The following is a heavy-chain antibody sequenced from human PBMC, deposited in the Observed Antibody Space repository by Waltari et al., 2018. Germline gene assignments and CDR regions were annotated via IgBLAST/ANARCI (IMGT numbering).Heavy chain of an antibody. Sequence: QVQLVQSGAEVKKPGASVKVSCKVSGYTLTELSMHWVRQAPGKGLEWMGGLDPKEGETIYEKKSRGRVTMTEEKSTETAYRERSSRRSEETAGYYGATDKGEGGGDAFDIWGQGTMVTVSS. CDR2: LDPKEGET. V-gene: IGHV1-24*01. CDR3: ATDKGEGGGDAFDI. CDR1: GYTLTELS. J-gene: IGHJ3*02. D-gene: IGHD1-26*01.